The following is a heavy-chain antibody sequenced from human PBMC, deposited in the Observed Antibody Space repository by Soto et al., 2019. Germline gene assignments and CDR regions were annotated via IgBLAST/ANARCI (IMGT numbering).Heavy chain of an antibody. J-gene: IGHJ6*02. D-gene: IGHD3-3*01. V-gene: IGHV1-2*02. CDR1: GYTFTGYY. CDR3: ARVMSSDYDVWSGYYTEYGMDV. CDR2: INPNSGGT. Sequence: ASVKVSCKASGYTFTGYYMHWVRQAPGQGLEWMGWINPNSGGTNYAQKFQGRVTMTRDTSISTAYMELSRLRSDDTAVYCCARVMSSDYDVWSGYYTEYGMDVWGQGTTVTASS.